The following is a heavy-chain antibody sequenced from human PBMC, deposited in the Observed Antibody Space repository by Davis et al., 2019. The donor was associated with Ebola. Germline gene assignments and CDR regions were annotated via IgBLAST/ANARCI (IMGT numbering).Heavy chain of an antibody. Sequence: GESLKISCAASGFTFSSYGMNWVRQAPGKGLEWVSSISSSSSYIYYADSVKGRFTISRDNAKNSLYLQMNSLRAEDTAVYYCARDKVYDFWSGYSYYYYYYMDVWGKGTTVTVSS. CDR3: ARDKVYDFWSGYSYYYYYYMDV. CDR2: ISSSSSYI. D-gene: IGHD3-3*01. CDR1: GFTFSSYG. V-gene: IGHV3-21*04. J-gene: IGHJ6*03.